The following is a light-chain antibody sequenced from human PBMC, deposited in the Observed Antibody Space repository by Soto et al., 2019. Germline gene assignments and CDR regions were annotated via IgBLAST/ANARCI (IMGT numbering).Light chain of an antibody. CDR1: QSVSSNY. J-gene: IGKJ1*01. V-gene: IGKV3-20*01. CDR3: QQYGSSGT. Sequence: EIVLTHAPVTLSLSPGQRATLSCRASQSVSSNYLAWYQQKPGQAPRLLIHGASSRATAIPDRFSGSGSGTDFTLTISRLEPEDFAVYYCQQYGSSGTFGQGTKVDI. CDR2: GAS.